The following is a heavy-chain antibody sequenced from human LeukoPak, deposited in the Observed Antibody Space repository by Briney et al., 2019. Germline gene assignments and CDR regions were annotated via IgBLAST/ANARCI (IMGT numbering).Heavy chain of an antibody. CDR3: AKDLTVYDYYDSSGYSFFDY. D-gene: IGHD3-22*01. V-gene: IGHV3-23*01. CDR1: GFTFSKYA. CDR2: VSGSGGTT. Sequence: QTGGSLRLSCAASGFTFSKYAMSWVRQAPGKGLEWVSAVSGSGGTTYYADSVKGRFTISRDNSKNTLYLQMNSLRAEDTAVYYCAKDLTVYDYYDSSGYSFFDYWGQGTLVTVSS. J-gene: IGHJ4*02.